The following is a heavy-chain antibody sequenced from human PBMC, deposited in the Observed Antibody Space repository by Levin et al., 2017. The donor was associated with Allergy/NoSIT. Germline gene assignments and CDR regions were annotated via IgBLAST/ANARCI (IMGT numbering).Heavy chain of an antibody. CDR3: ARDGGSSSGWNPFDDYYYYGMDV. D-gene: IGHD6-19*01. Sequence: ASVKVSCKASGYTFTGYYMHWVRQAPGQGLEWMGWINPNSGGTNYAQKFQGRVTMTRDTSISTAYMELSRLRSDDTAVYYCARDGGSSSGWNPFDDYYYYGMDVWGQGTTVTVSS. CDR2: INPNSGGT. J-gene: IGHJ6*02. V-gene: IGHV1-2*02. CDR1: GYTFTGYY.